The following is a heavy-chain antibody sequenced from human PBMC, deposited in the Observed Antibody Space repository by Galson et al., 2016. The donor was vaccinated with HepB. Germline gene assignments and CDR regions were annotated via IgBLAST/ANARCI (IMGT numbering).Heavy chain of an antibody. CDR1: GFSFSDHY. J-gene: IGHJ4*02. Sequence: SLRLSCAGSGFSFSDHYMDWVRQAPGKGLEWVGRIRNKRNNYITEYAASVIGRFTISRDDSRNSLDLQMNTLKTEDTAVYYCATMANGADSDWGQGTLVTVSS. CDR3: ATMANGADSD. CDR2: IRNKRNNYIT. D-gene: IGHD2-8*01. V-gene: IGHV3-72*01.